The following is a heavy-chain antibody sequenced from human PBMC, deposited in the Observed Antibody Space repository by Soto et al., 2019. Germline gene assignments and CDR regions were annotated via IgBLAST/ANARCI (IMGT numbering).Heavy chain of an antibody. V-gene: IGHV3-13*01. Sequence: GGSLRLSCAASGFTFSGHDVHWVRQVPGKGLEWVSGIGTAGDTYYPGSAKGRFTVSRENDKNSFYLQMNSLTVGDTAVYYCARAPVLVRGIRAFDYWGQGALVTVSS. CDR1: GFTFSGHD. J-gene: IGHJ4*02. D-gene: IGHD3-10*01. CDR2: IGTAGDT. CDR3: ARAPVLVRGIRAFDY.